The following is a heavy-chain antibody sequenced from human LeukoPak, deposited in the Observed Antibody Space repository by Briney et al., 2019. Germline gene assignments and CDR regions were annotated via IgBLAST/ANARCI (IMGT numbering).Heavy chain of an antibody. CDR1: GFTFSNAW. J-gene: IGHJ4*02. CDR3: AKYDYYDSSGYYLGSGRVY. CDR2: ISSSSSTI. D-gene: IGHD3-22*01. V-gene: IGHV3-48*01. Sequence: GGSPRLSCAASGFTFSNAWMSWVRQAPGKGLEWVSYISSSSSTIYYADSVKGRFTISRDNSKNTLYLQMNSLRAEDTAVYYCAKYDYYDSSGYYLGSGRVYWGQGTLVTVSS.